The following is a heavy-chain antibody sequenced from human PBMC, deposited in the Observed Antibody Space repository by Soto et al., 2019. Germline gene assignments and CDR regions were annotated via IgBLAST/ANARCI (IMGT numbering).Heavy chain of an antibody. CDR3: ARGDYYDSSGYYY. J-gene: IGHJ4*02. CDR2: IYTSGST. Sequence: SETLSLTCTVSGGSISIYYWSWIRHPAGKGLEWIGRIYTSGSTNYNPSLKSRVTMSVDTSKNQFSLKLSSVTAADTAVYYCARGDYYDSSGYYYWGQGTLVTVSS. D-gene: IGHD3-22*01. V-gene: IGHV4-4*07. CDR1: GGSISIYY.